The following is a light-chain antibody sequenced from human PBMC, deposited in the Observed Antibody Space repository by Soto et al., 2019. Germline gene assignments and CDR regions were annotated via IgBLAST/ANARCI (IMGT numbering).Light chain of an antibody. CDR3: QQYGRSQGT. CDR2: GAS. Sequence: EVVLTQSPGTLSLSPGERASLSCRASQSVDSSYFAWYQQKPGQPPRVLIYGASIRATGIPDRFSGSGSGTDFTLTISRLEPEDFAVYYCQQYGRSQGTFGQGSKVEVK. V-gene: IGKV3-20*01. CDR1: QSVDSSY. J-gene: IGKJ1*01.